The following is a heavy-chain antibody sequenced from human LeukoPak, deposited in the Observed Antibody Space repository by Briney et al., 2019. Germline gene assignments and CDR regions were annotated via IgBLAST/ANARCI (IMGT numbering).Heavy chain of an antibody. V-gene: IGHV3-7*01. CDR1: GFSFTTSW. J-gene: IGHJ3*02. D-gene: IGHD1-14*01. CDR3: ARGVWSSRNAFDI. Sequence: GGSLRLSCAASGFSFTTSWMSWVRQAPGKGLEWVANIKPDATEKHYVDSVRGRFTISRNNAQNSLSLEMSSLRAEDTAVYYCARGVWSSRNAFDIWGQGTMVTVSS. CDR2: IKPDATEK.